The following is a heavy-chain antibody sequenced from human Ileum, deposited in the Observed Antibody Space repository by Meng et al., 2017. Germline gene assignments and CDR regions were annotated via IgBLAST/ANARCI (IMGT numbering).Heavy chain of an antibody. CDR1: GFTFSDHH. J-gene: IGHJ4*02. V-gene: IGHV3-11*04. D-gene: IGHD1-26*01. CDR2: ISSRSGSI. CDR3: ARDGVGPTKMEY. Sequence: GESLKISCAASGFTFSDHHMDWVRQTPGKGLEWISYISSRSGSIYYADSVKGRFTVSRDNAKNSLYLQMNSLRAEDTAVYYCARDGVGPTKMEYWGQGTLVTVSS.